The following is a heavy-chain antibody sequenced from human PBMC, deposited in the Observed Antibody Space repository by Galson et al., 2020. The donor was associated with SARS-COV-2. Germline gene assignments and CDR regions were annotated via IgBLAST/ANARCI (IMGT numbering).Heavy chain of an antibody. J-gene: IGHJ4*02. Sequence: SETLSLTCAVYGGSFSGYYWSWIRQPPGQGLEWIGEINHSGSTNYNPSLKSRVTISVDTSKNQFSLKLSSVTAADTAVYYCARGGYSGYDITYFDYWGQGTLVTVSS. CDR3: ARGGYSGYDITYFDY. D-gene: IGHD5-12*01. V-gene: IGHV4-34*01. CDR2: INHSGST. CDR1: GGSFSGYY.